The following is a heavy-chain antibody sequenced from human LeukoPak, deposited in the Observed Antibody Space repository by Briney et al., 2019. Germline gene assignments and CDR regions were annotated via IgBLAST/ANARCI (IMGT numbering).Heavy chain of an antibody. Sequence: SETLSLTCTVSGVSMSSYYCSWIRQPPGKGLEWIGYIYYSGSNKYNPSLKSRVAISIDTSKNQFSLKLNSVTTADTAVYYCARSLPCPCGGDCWGAFDLWGQGTLVPVSS. D-gene: IGHD2-21*02. CDR3: ARSLPCPCGGDCWGAFDL. J-gene: IGHJ3*01. CDR2: IYYSGSN. V-gene: IGHV4-59*01. CDR1: GVSMSSYY.